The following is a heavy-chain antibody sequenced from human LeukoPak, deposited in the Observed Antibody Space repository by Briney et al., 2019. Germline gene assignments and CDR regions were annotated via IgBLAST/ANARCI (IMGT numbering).Heavy chain of an antibody. D-gene: IGHD1-26*01. CDR3: ARGPSLGAHLDY. CDR2: IYYSGST. Sequence: SETLSLTCSVSGGSIKSNYWNWFRQTPGKGLEWIGDIYYSGSTNYNPSLKGRVTISVDKSKNQFSLKFNSVTAADTAVYYCARGPSLGAHLDYWGQGTLVTVSS. CDR1: GGSIKSNY. V-gene: IGHV4-59*12. J-gene: IGHJ4*02.